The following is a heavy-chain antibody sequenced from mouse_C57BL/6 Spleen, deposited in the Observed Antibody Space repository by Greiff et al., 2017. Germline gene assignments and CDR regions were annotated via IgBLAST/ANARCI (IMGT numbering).Heavy chain of an antibody. V-gene: IGHV5-6*01. CDR2: ISRGGSYT. J-gene: IGHJ1*03. D-gene: IGHD1-1*01. Sequence: EVQLVESGGDLVKPGGSLKLSCAASGFTFSSYGMSWVRQTPDKRLEWVATISRGGSYTYYPDSVKGRVTISRDNAKNTLYLQMSSLKSEDTAMYYCARHPITTVVAYWYFDVWGTGTTVTVSS. CDR3: ARHPITTVVAYWYFDV. CDR1: GFTFSSYG.